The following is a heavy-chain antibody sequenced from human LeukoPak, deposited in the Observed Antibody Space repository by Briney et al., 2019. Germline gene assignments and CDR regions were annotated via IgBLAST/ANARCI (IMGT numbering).Heavy chain of an antibody. J-gene: IGHJ4*02. CDR2: ISSGGSTI. CDR1: GVTFSDYY. CDR3: AERAVHDYVWALGY. Sequence: GGSLRLSCAASGVTFSDYYMSWIRQAPGKGLEWVSYISSGGSTIFYADSVKGRFTISRDNAKNSLYLQLNSLRAEATAVYYWAERAVHDYVWALGYWGQGTLVTVSS. D-gene: IGHD3-16*01. V-gene: IGHV3-11*01.